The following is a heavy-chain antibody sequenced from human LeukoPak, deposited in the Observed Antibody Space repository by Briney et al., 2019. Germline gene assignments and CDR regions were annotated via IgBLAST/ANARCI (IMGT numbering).Heavy chain of an antibody. D-gene: IGHD2-15*01. CDR3: ARSDASLPTPDY. CDR2: INPNSGGT. Sequence: ASVKVSCKASGFTFTGYYMHWVRQAPGQGLEWMGWINPNSGGTNYAQKFQGRVTMTRDTSISTAYMELSSLRSEDTAVYYCARSDASLPTPDYWGQGTLVTVSS. V-gene: IGHV1-2*02. CDR1: GFTFTGYY. J-gene: IGHJ4*02.